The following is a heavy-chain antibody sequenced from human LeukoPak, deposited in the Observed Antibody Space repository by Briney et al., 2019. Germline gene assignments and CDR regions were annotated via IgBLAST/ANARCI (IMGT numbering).Heavy chain of an antibody. D-gene: IGHD3-22*01. CDR1: GYSFTSYW. CDR2: IYPGDSDT. Sequence: GESLKISCKGSGYSFTSYWIGWVRQMPGKGLEWMGIIYPGDSDTRYSPSFQGQVTISAGKSISTAYLQWSSLKASDTAMYYCARQIEYYDSSGYYVGDYWGQGTLVTVSS. V-gene: IGHV5-51*01. J-gene: IGHJ4*02. CDR3: ARQIEYYDSSGYYVGDY.